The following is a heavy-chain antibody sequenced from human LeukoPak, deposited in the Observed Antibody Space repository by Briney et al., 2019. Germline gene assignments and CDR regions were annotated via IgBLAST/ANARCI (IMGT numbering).Heavy chain of an antibody. J-gene: IGHJ4*02. V-gene: IGHV1-69*04. Sequence: SVKVSCKASGGTFSSYAISWVRQAPGQGLEWMGRIIPILGIANYAQKFQGRVTMTRNTSISTAYMELSSLRSEDTAVYYCARSYDSSGYWGQGTLVTVSS. CDR3: ARSYDSSGY. CDR2: IIPILGIA. D-gene: IGHD3-22*01. CDR1: GGTFSSYA.